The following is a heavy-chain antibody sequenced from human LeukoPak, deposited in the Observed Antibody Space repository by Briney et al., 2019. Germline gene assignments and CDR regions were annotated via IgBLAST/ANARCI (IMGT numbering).Heavy chain of an antibody. D-gene: IGHD3-22*01. V-gene: IGHV4-59*01. CDR1: GGSISSYY. Sequence: PSETLSLTCTVSGGSISSYYWSWIRQPTGKGLEWIGYIYYSGSTNYNPSLKSRVTISVDTSKNQFSLKLSSVTAADTAVYYCARSLRYYDSSGYRHYYYMDVWGKGTTVTVSS. CDR3: ARSLRYYDSSGYRHYYYMDV. CDR2: IYYSGST. J-gene: IGHJ6*03.